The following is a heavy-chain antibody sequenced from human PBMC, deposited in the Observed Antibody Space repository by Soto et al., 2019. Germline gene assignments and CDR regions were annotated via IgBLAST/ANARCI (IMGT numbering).Heavy chain of an antibody. CDR3: ATRVATRDGYLLYYFDY. CDR2: MYNTGST. CDR1: GGSISGYY. Sequence: PSETLSLTCTVSGGSISGYYWSWIRQPPGKGLEWIGYMYNTGSTVYNPSFKSRVTISVDTSKNQFSLKLNSVTAADTAVYYCATRVATRDGYLLYYFDYWGQGTLVTVSS. V-gene: IGHV4-59*12. J-gene: IGHJ4*02. D-gene: IGHD5-12*01.